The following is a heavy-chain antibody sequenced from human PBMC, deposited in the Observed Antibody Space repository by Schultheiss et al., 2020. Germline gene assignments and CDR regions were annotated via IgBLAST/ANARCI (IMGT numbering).Heavy chain of an antibody. V-gene: IGHV4-4*07. CDR1: GGSIGNYY. CDR3: ARGPSGWGGNYFDF. CDR2: IYASGST. J-gene: IGHJ4*02. Sequence: GSLRLSCTVSGGSIGNYYWTWIRQPAGKGLELIGRIYASGSTNYNPSLKSRVTMSVDTSRNQFSLNLISLTAADTAVYYCARGPSGWGGNYFDFWGQGTLVTVSS. D-gene: IGHD6-19*01.